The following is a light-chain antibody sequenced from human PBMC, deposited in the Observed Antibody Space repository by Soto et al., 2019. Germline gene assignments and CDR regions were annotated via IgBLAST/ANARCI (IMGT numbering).Light chain of an antibody. J-gene: IGKJ4*01. V-gene: IGKV1-39*01. Sequence: DIQMTQSPSSLSASVGDRVTITCRASQTIRRYLNWYQQKAGKAPNLLLYEISSLQSGVPSRFRGSGSGTEFTLTINRLQLEDLAIYYCQQGDSNPTFGAGTKVEI. CDR3: QQGDSNPT. CDR2: EIS. CDR1: QTIRRY.